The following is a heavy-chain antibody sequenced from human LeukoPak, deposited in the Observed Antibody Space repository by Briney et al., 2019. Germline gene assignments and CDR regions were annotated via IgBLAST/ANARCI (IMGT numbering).Heavy chain of an antibody. D-gene: IGHD2-21*01. V-gene: IGHV4-59*08. J-gene: IGHJ2*01. CDR3: ARHVAVAPWYFDL. Sequence: SETLSLTCTVSGGSISSYFWSWIRQPPGKALEWIGYIYYAGNTKYSPSLKGRVTISVDTSKNQFSLRLSSVTAADTAVYYCARHVAVAPWYFDLWGRGTLVTVSS. CDR1: GGSISSYF. CDR2: IYYAGNT.